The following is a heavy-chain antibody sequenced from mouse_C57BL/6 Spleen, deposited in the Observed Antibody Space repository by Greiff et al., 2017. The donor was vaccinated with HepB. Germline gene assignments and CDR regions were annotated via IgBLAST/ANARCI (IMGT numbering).Heavy chain of an antibody. CDR3: TRERYYGSILFDY. CDR2: ISSGGDYI. CDR1: GFTFSSYA. Sequence: EVQGVESGEGLVKPGGSLKLSCAASGFTFSSYAMSWVRQTPEKRLEWVAYISSGGDYIYYADTVKGRFTISRDNARNTLYLQMSSLKSEDTAMYYCTRERYYGSILFDYWGQGTTLTVSS. J-gene: IGHJ2*01. V-gene: IGHV5-9-1*02. D-gene: IGHD1-1*01.